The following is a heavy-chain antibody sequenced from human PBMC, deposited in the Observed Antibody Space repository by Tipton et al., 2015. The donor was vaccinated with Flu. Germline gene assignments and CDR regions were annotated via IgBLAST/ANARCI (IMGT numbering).Heavy chain of an antibody. CDR1: GGSIGGYY. CDR2: IYCSGNT. Sequence: TLSLTCTVSGGSIGGYYWSWIRQPPGKGLEWIGYIYCSGNTDYNPSLKSRVTISVDTSKKQFSLELSSVTAADTAVYYCARDRAVAGTGLYYFDSWGQGTLVTVSS. V-gene: IGHV4-59*01. D-gene: IGHD6-19*01. J-gene: IGHJ4*02. CDR3: ARDRAVAGTGLYYFDS.